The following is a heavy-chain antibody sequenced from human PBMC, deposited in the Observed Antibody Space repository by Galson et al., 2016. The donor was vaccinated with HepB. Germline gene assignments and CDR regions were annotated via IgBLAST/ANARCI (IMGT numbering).Heavy chain of an antibody. CDR3: AKGRSAIAAAGLNY. J-gene: IGHJ4*02. CDR1: GFTFSSYS. Sequence: SLRLSCAASGFTFSSYSMNWVRQAPGKGLEWVSYISSSSSTIYYADSVKGRFTISRDNAKNALYLQMNSLRVDDTAVYYCAKGRSAIAAAGLNYWGQGTLVTVSS. V-gene: IGHV3-48*01. D-gene: IGHD6-13*01. CDR2: ISSSSSTI.